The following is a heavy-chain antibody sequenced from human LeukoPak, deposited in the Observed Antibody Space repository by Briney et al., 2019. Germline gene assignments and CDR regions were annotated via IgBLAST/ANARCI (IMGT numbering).Heavy chain of an antibody. J-gene: IGHJ2*01. V-gene: IGHV3-53*01. D-gene: IGHD2-15*01. CDR3: ARGSDCSGGSCYSYWYFDL. CDR1: GFIVSSTS. CDR2: IYGGGGT. Sequence: GGSLRLSCAASGFIVSSTSMSWVRQAPGKGLEWVSLIYGGGGTYYADSVKGRFTISRDNSKNTLYLQMNSLRAEDTAMYYCARGSDCSGGSCYSYWYFDLWGRGTLVTVSS.